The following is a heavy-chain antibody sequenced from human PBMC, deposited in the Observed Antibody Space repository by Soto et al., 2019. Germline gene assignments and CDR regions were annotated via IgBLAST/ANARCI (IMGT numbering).Heavy chain of an antibody. J-gene: IGHJ5*02. CDR3: ARDVVVPAAMGWGSRA. D-gene: IGHD2-2*01. V-gene: IGHV1-69*08. CDR1: GGTFSSYT. CDR2: IIPILGIA. Sequence: QVQLVQSGAEVKKPGSSVKVSCKASGGTFSSYTISWVRQAPGQGLEWMGRIIPILGIANYAQKFQGRVTITGAKHTXXADMELSSLRSEDTAVYYCARDVVVPAAMGWGSRAWGQGTLVTVSS.